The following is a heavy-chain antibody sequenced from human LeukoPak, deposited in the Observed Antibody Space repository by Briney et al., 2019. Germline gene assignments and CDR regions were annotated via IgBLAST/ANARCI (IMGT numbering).Heavy chain of an antibody. V-gene: IGHV5-51*01. J-gene: IGHJ4*02. CDR2: IYPGDSDT. Sequence: GESLKIPCKGSGYSFTNYWIGWVRQMPGKGLEWMGIIYPGDSDTRYIPSFQGQVTISADKSINTAYLQWSSLKASDTAIYYCARSASRYFDWFDYWGQGTLVTVSS. CDR3: ARSASRYFDWFDY. CDR1: GYSFTNYW. D-gene: IGHD3-9*01.